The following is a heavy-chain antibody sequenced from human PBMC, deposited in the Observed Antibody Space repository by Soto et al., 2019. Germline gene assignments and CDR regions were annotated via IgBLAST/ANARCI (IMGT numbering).Heavy chain of an antibody. CDR2: VYHTGRT. D-gene: IGHD3-3*01. V-gene: IGHV4-61*01. CDR1: GGSFKSGSYS. Sequence: SETLSLTCTVSGGSFKSGSYSWSWIRQPPGKGLEWIGYVYHTGRTSYNPSHKSRVSISMDTSKNQFSPNLDSVTAADTAVYFCARDFAYFDYWGQGTLVTVSS. J-gene: IGHJ4*02. CDR3: ARDFAYFDY.